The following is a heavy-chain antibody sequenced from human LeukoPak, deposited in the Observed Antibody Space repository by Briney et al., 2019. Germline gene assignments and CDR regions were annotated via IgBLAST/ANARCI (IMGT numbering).Heavy chain of an antibody. CDR2: IYYSGST. V-gene: IGHV4-59*01. D-gene: IGHD3-3*01. CDR3: ARASYYDFWSGPNNPYYFDY. J-gene: IGHJ4*02. Sequence: SETLSLTCTVSGGSTSSYYWSWIRQPPGKGLEWIGYIYYSGSTNYNPSLKSRVTISVDTSKNQFSLKLSSVTAADTAVYYCARASYYDFWSGPNNPYYFDYWGQGTLVTVPS. CDR1: GGSTSSYY.